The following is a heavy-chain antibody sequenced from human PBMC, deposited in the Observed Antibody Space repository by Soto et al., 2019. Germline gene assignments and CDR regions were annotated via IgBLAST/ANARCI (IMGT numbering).Heavy chain of an antibody. Sequence: ASVKVSCKASGYTFTSYGLCWVRQAPGQGLEWMGWISAYNGNTNYAQKLQGRVTMTTDTSTSTAYMELRSMRSDDTAVYYCARVRSSSSVSYYYYGMDVWGQGTTVTVSS. D-gene: IGHD6-6*01. CDR1: GYTFTSYG. V-gene: IGHV1-18*01. CDR3: ARVRSSSSVSYYYYGMDV. CDR2: ISAYNGNT. J-gene: IGHJ6*02.